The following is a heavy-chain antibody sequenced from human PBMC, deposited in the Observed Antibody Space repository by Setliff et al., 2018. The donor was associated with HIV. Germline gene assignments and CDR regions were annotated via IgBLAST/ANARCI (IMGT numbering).Heavy chain of an antibody. CDR1: GGSITSYY. CDR2: IFDSGTT. D-gene: IGHD5-18*01. J-gene: IGHJ4*02. CDR3: ARDPGYTYGSTFHFDD. Sequence: SETLSLTCTVSGGSITSYYWNWIRQSPGKGLEWIGYIFDSGTTKYNPSVTSRVTISVDASKNQFSLKLSSVTAADTAVYYCARDPGYTYGSTFHFDDWGQGTLVTVSS. V-gene: IGHV4-59*12.